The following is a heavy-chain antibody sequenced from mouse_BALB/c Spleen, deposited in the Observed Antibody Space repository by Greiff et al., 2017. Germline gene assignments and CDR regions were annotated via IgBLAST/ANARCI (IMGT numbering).Heavy chain of an antibody. CDR2: ISSGSSTI. Sequence: EVMLVESGGGLVQPGGSRKLSCAASGFTFSSFGMHWVRQAPEKGLEWVAYISSGSSTIYYADTVKGRFTISRDNPKNTLFLQMTSLRSEDTAMYYCARSGGNYGESAMDYWGQGTSVTVSS. CDR3: ARSGGNYGESAMDY. J-gene: IGHJ4*01. V-gene: IGHV5-17*02. D-gene: IGHD2-1*01. CDR1: GFTFSSFG.